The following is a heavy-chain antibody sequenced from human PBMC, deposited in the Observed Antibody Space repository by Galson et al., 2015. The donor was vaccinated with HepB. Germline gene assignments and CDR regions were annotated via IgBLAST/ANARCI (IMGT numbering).Heavy chain of an antibody. CDR1: GGSISSGSYY. CDR3: ARELRGEVWLPPRAANWFDP. CDR2: IHTTGSP. D-gene: IGHD6-19*01. Sequence: TLSLTCTVSGGSISSGSYYWSWVRQPAGKGLEWIGRIHTTGSPNSYSPSLRSRVTISVDTSKNQFSLKLSSVTAADTAVYYCARELRGEVWLPPRAANWFDPWGQGTLVTVSS. V-gene: IGHV4-61*02. J-gene: IGHJ5*02.